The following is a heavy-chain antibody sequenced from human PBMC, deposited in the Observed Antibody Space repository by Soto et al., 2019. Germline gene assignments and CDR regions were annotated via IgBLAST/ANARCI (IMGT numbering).Heavy chain of an antibody. D-gene: IGHD1-26*01. CDR2: IFNSGIT. Sequence: QVQLQESGPGLVKPSQTLSLTCSVSGASTVSHYHWTWIRQPPGEGLEWMGYIFNSGITSYNPSLTSRLSISMDTSGNHFSLELRSVTAADTAVYYCALALGPTTGLDYWGQGTLVTVSS. V-gene: IGHV4-31*02. CDR1: GASTVSHYH. J-gene: IGHJ4*02. CDR3: ALALGPTTGLDY.